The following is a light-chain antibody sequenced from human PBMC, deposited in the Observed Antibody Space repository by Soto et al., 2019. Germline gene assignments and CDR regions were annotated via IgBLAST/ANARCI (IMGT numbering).Light chain of an antibody. Sequence: ELGMTQSPATLSVSPGERATLSCRASQSVTSNYLAWYQQKPGQAPRLLIYGISTRATGVPDRFSGSGSGTEFTLTISSLQSEDFAVYYCQQYNNWPPITFGQGTRLEI. V-gene: IGKV3D-15*01. CDR2: GIS. CDR1: QSVTSN. J-gene: IGKJ5*01. CDR3: QQYNNWPPIT.